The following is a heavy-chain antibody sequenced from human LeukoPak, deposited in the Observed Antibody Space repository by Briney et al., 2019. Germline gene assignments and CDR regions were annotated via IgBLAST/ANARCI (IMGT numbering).Heavy chain of an antibody. CDR1: GGSFSGYY. J-gene: IGHJ4*02. CDR3: ARGHYKYYDFWSGPYYFDY. Sequence: SETLSLTCAVYGGSFSGYYWSWIRQPPGKGLEWIGEINHSGSTNYNPSLKSRVTISVDTSKNQFSLKLSSVTAADTAVYYCARGHYKYYDFWSGPYYFDYWGQGTLVTVSS. CDR2: INHSGST. D-gene: IGHD3-3*01. V-gene: IGHV4-34*01.